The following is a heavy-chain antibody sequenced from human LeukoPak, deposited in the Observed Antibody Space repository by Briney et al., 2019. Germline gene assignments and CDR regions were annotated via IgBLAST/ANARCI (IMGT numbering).Heavy chain of an antibody. D-gene: IGHD2/OR15-2a*01. V-gene: IGHV5-51*01. CDR1: RYSFTSYW. CDR2: IYPGGSDT. CDR3: ATVDLRLYYFDY. Sequence: GESLKISCKGYRYSFTSYWIGWVRQMPGKGLEWMGIIYPGGSDTRYSPSFQGQVTISADKSISTAYLQWSSLKASDTAMYYCATVDLRLYYFDYWGQGTLVTVSS. J-gene: IGHJ4*02.